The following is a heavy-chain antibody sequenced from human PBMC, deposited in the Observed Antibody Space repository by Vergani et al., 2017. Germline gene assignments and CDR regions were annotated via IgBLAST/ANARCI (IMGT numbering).Heavy chain of an antibody. CDR1: GFTFSSYD. CDR2: IGTAGDT. Sequence: EVQLVESGGGLVQPGGSLRLSCAASGFTFSSYDMHWVRQATGKGLEWVSAIGTAGDTYYPGSVKGRFTISRENAKNSLYLQMNSLRAGDTAVYYCATHPRAIWIAGVWGQGTLVTVSS. J-gene: IGHJ4*02. D-gene: IGHD3-10*01. V-gene: IGHV3-13*01. CDR3: ATHPRAIWIAGV.